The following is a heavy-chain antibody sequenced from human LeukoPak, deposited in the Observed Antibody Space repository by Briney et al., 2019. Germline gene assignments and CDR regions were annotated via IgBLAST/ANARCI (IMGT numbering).Heavy chain of an antibody. CDR3: VASPYSGHVY. V-gene: IGHV3-30*03. CDR1: GFTFSSYG. D-gene: IGHD3-10*01. J-gene: IGHJ4*02. Sequence: PGGSLRLSCAASGFTFSSYGMHWVRQAPGKGLEWVAVISYDGSNKYYADSVKGRFTISRDNSKNTLYLQMNSLRAAATAVYYCVASPYSGHVYWGQGTLVPVSS. CDR2: ISYDGSNK.